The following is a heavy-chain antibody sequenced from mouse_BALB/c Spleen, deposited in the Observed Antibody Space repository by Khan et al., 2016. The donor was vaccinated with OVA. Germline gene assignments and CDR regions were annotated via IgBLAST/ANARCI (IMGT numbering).Heavy chain of an antibody. CDR2: INPSSGYT. CDR3: ARTLER. V-gene: IGHV1-4*01. J-gene: IGHJ2*01. CDR1: CYTFTSYT. Sequence: VQLVESGAELARPGASVKMPCKASCYTFTSYTMHWVKQRPGQGLEWIGYINPSSGYTKYNQKFKDKATLTADKSSSTAYMQLSSLTSEDSAVYYCARTLERWGQGTTLTVSS.